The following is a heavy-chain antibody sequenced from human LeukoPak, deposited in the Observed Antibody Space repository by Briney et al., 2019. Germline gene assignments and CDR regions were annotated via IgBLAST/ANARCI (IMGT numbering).Heavy chain of an antibody. D-gene: IGHD3-9*01. CDR2: INTNSGGT. CDR1: VYTFTGYY. CDR3: ARSPSYYDILTGYYRGDFDY. V-gene: IGHV1-2*06. Sequence: GASVKVSCKASVYTFTGYYMHWVRQAPGQGLEWMGRINTNSGGTNYAQKFQGRVTMTRDTSISTAYMELSRLRSDDTAVYYCARSPSYYDILTGYYRGDFDYWGQGTLVTVSS. J-gene: IGHJ4*02.